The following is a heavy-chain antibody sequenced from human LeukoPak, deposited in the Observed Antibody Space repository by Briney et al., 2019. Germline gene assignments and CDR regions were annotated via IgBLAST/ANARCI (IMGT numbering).Heavy chain of an antibody. Sequence: GGSLTLSRAGSGCTFSNHGMHWVRQPPGKGLEWVAFIQFDGSNKYFLESVKGRFTISRDNSMTTVYLQMNSLRAEDTSVYYCAKPVYSVYGLLYGMDVWGQGTTVTVSS. CDR3: AKPVYSVYGLLYGMDV. J-gene: IGHJ6*02. CDR1: GCTFSNHG. D-gene: IGHD5/OR15-5a*01. V-gene: IGHV3-30*02. CDR2: IQFDGSNK.